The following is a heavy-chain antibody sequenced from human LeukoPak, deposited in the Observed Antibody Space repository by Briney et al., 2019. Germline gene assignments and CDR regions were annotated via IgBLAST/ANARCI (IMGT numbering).Heavy chain of an antibody. D-gene: IGHD4-17*01. V-gene: IGHV3-74*01. CDR1: GFTFRSDW. Sequence: GGSLRLSCAASGFTFRSDWMHWVRQPPGKGPEWISRISGDGSTTTYADSVKGRFTISRGNAKNTLYLQMSSLRAEDTAVYYCARDLAYGGDYWGQGTLVTVSS. CDR3: ARDLAYGGDY. CDR2: ISGDGSTT. J-gene: IGHJ4*02.